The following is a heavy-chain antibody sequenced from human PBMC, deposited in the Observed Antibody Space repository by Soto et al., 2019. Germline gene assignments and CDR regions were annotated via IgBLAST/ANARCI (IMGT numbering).Heavy chain of an antibody. CDR1: GSTFTTYG. CDR3: ARGRYGDY. J-gene: IGHJ4*02. CDR2: ISAHNGNT. V-gene: IGHV1-18*01. Sequence: QVHLVQSGAEVKKPGASVKVSCKGSGSTFTTYGITWVRQAPGQGLEWMGWISAHNGNTNYAQKLQGRVTVTRDTSTSTAYMELRNLRSDDTAVYYCARGRYGDYWGQGALVTVSS. D-gene: IGHD1-1*01.